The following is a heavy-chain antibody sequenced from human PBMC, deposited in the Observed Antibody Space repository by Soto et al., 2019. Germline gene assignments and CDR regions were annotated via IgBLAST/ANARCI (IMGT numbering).Heavy chain of an antibody. CDR3: VRDSSGSYLEGFDY. Sequence: GGSLRLSCAASVFTFSSYWMTWVRQAPGKGLEWVANIKHDGSEKYYVDSVKGRFTISRDNARNSVFLEMKSLRAEDTAVYSCVRDSSGSYLEGFDYWGQATLVTVSS. D-gene: IGHD1-26*01. CDR1: VFTFSSYW. V-gene: IGHV3-7*01. J-gene: IGHJ4*02. CDR2: IKHDGSEK.